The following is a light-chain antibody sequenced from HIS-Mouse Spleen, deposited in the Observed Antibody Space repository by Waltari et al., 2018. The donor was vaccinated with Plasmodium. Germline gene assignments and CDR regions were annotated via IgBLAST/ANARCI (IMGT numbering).Light chain of an antibody. Sequence: SYELTQPPSVSVSPGQTASITCSGDNVGDKYACWYQQKPGQSPVLVIYQDSKPPSGIPERFSGSQSGDTASLTIDGTQAMDEADYYCQAWDSSTDYVFGTGTKVTGL. J-gene: IGLJ1*01. CDR1: NVGDKY. V-gene: IGLV3-1*01. CDR3: QAWDSSTDYV. CDR2: QDS.